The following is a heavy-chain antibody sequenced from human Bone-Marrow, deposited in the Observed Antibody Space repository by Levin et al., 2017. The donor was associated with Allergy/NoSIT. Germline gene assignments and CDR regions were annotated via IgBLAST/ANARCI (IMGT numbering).Heavy chain of an antibody. Sequence: SGGSLRLSCKGSGYSFTSYWIGWVRQMPGKGLEWMGIIYPRDSDTRYSPSFQGQVSISADTSISTAYLQWNNVKASDTAMYYCARSPPRHFNSYSRFDYWGQGTLVTVSS. D-gene: IGHD5-18*01. CDR1: GYSFTSYW. CDR2: IYPRDSDT. V-gene: IGHV5-51*01. J-gene: IGHJ4*02. CDR3: ARSPPRHFNSYSRFDY.